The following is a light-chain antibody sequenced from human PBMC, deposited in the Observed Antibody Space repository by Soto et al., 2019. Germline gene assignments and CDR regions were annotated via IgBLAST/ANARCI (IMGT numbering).Light chain of an antibody. CDR2: GAF. Sequence: EIVMTQSPATLSVSPGEGATLSCRASQSVYSDLAWYQQKPGQAPGLLISGAFTRATGISARFSGSGSGTEFTLTISSLQSEDFAVYYCQQYHNWPLTSVQGTKVDIK. CDR1: QSVYSD. J-gene: IGKJ1*01. V-gene: IGKV3-15*01. CDR3: QQYHNWPLT.